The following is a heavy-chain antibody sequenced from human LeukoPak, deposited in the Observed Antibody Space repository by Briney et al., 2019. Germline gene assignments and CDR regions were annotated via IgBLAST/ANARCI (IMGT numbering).Heavy chain of an antibody. CDR3: AREPGGSGTQIAGYFQY. CDR1: GGIFSSYT. CDR2: IIPIFGTT. J-gene: IGHJ1*01. D-gene: IGHD3-10*01. Sequence: KVSCKASGGIFSSYTSSWVRQAPGQGLEWMGGIIPIFGTTNYAQKFQGRVTITADESTSTAYMELRSLRSEDTAVYYCAREPGGSGTQIAGYFQYWGQGTPVTVSS. V-gene: IGHV1-69*01.